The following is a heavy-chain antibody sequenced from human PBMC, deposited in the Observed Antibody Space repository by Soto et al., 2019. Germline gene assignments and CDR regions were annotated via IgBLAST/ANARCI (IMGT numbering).Heavy chain of an antibody. V-gene: IGHV1-18*01. J-gene: IGHJ6*03. D-gene: IGHD2-15*01. CDR1: GYTFTRHG. CDR2: INTYNHNT. Sequence: GASVKVSCKASGYTFTRHGISWVRQAPGQGLEWLGWINTYNHNTNYAQHLQARVTMTTDTSTSTAYLELRSLTSDDTAVYYCAKLVWQLLRDYSYYYMDVWGEGTTVTVSS. CDR3: AKLVWQLLRDYSYYYMDV.